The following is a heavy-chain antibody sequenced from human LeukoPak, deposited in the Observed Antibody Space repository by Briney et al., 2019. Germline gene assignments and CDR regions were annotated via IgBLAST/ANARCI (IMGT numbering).Heavy chain of an antibody. CDR1: GYTFTSYY. V-gene: IGHV1-46*01. CDR2: INPSGGST. CDR3: ARDAAAADTYYYYYGMDV. J-gene: IGHJ6*02. D-gene: IGHD6-13*01. Sequence: PWASVKVSCKASGYTFTSYYMHWVRQAPGLGLEWMGIINPSGGSTSYAQKFQGRVTMTRDTSTSTVYMELSSLRSEDTAVYYCARDAAAADTYYYYYGMDVWGQGTTVTVSS.